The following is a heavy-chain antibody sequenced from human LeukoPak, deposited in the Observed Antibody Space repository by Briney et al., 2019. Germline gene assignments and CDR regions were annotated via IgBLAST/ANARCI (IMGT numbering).Heavy chain of an antibody. CDR1: GFTFSDYY. Sequence: GGSLRLSCAASGFTFSDYYMSWIRQAPGKGLEWLSYISTSGSTIHYADSVKGRFTISRDNAKKSLYLQMNSLRAEDTAVYYCVRVLLNHGSLDLHIWGQGTMVTVSS. D-gene: IGHD1-14*01. J-gene: IGHJ3*02. CDR3: VRVLLNHGSLDLHI. CDR2: ISTSGSTI. V-gene: IGHV3-11*01.